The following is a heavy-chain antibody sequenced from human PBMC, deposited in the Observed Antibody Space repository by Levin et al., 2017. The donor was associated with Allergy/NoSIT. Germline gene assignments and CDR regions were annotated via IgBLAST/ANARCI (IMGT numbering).Heavy chain of an antibody. Sequence: ASVKVSCKASGYTFTTYYIHWVRQAPGQGLEWMGVINPSGSTTGYAQKFQGRVTMTRDPSTSTVDMELSSLRSDDTAVYYCARADYYDGSGYYSNWFDPWGQGTLVTVSS. CDR3: ARADYYDGSGYYSNWFDP. V-gene: IGHV1-46*01. J-gene: IGHJ5*02. CDR2: INPSGSTT. CDR1: GYTFTTYY. D-gene: IGHD3-22*01.